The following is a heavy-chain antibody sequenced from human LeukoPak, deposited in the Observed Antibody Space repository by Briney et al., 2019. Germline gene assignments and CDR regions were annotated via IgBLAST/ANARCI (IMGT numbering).Heavy chain of an antibody. CDR2: ISAYNGNT. D-gene: IGHD3-10*01. Sequence: ASVKVSCKASGYTFTSYDINWVRQATGQGLEWMGWISAYNGNTNYAQKLQGRVTMTTDTSTSTAYMELRSLRSDDTAVYYCARDLRITMVRGAPGYWGQGTLVTVSS. J-gene: IGHJ4*02. CDR1: GYTFTSYD. CDR3: ARDLRITMVRGAPGY. V-gene: IGHV1-18*01.